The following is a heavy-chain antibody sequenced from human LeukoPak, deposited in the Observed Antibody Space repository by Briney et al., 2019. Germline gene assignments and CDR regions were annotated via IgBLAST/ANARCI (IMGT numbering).Heavy chain of an antibody. CDR3: ARDRSSGGYSPYYFDY. CDR2: INPSGGST. CDR1: GYTFTSYY. V-gene: IGHV1-46*01. Sequence: ASVKVSCKASGYTFTSYYMHWVRQAPGQGLEWMGIINPSGGSTSYAQKFQGRVTMTRDTSTSTVYMELSSLRSEDTAVYYCARDRSSGGYSPYYFDYWGQGTLVTVSS. J-gene: IGHJ4*02. D-gene: IGHD6-19*01.